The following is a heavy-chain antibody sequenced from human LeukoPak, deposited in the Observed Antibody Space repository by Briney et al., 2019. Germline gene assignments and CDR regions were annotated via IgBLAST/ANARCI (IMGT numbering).Heavy chain of an antibody. Sequence: SESLSLTCTVSGDSISRSTYYWAWIRQPPGKGLEWIGSVYYGRSPYFNPSLESRATISVDTSKNHFSLKMSSVTAADTAVYYCARSSGTGTFSYWGQGTLVTVSS. CDR2: VYYGRSP. J-gene: IGHJ4*02. CDR1: GDSISRSTYY. CDR3: ARSSGTGTFSY. D-gene: IGHD6-25*01. V-gene: IGHV4-39*02.